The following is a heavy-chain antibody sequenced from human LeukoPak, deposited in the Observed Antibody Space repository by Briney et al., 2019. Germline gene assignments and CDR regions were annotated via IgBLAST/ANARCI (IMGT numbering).Heavy chain of an antibody. CDR3: ARSGNSSTYYYYYMDV. V-gene: IGHV3-7*01. J-gene: IGHJ6*03. CDR1: GFTFTNNW. D-gene: IGHD4-23*01. Sequence: GGSLTLSCAASGFTFTNNWMSWVRQAPGKGLEWVANIKHDGSEKYYVDSVEGRFTISRDNAKNTLYLQMNSLRAEDTAVYYCARSGNSSTYYYYYMDVWGKGTTVTVSS. CDR2: IKHDGSEK.